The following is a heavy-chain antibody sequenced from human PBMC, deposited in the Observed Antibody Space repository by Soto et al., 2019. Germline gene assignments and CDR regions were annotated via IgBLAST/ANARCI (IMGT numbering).Heavy chain of an antibody. CDR2: VSNTGDST. D-gene: IGHD5-12*01. CDR1: GFTFRDYA. J-gene: IGHJ4*02. CDR3: VKGDSGYHVLDY. V-gene: IGHV3-64D*06. Sequence: EVQLVESGGGLVQPGGSLRLSCSASGFTFRDYAMHWVRQAPGKGLEYVSIVSNTGDSTHYADSVKGRFTISRDNSKNTLYLQMSSLRGEDTAVYYCVKGDSGYHVLDYWGQGTLVTVSS.